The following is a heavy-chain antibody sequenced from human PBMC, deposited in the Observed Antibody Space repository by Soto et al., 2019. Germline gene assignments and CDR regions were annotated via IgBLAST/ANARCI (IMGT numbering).Heavy chain of an antibody. CDR1: GGTFSSYA. J-gene: IGHJ3*02. CDR3: AREGTYYYGSGSSLSDAFDI. Sequence: QVQLVQSGAEVKKPGSSVKVSCKASGGTFSSYAISWVRQAPGQGLEWMGGIIPIFGTANYAQKFQGRVTITADESTSTAYMELSSLRSEDTAVYYCAREGTYYYGSGSSLSDAFDIWGQGTMVTVSS. CDR2: IIPIFGTA. D-gene: IGHD3-10*01. V-gene: IGHV1-69*01.